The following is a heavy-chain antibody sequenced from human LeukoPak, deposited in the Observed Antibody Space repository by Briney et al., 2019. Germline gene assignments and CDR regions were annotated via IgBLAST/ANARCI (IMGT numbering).Heavy chain of an antibody. CDR3: ARAYDFWSVYLDY. CDR1: GFTFSTYN. V-gene: IGHV3-48*01. D-gene: IGHD3-3*01. J-gene: IGHJ4*02. Sequence: GGSLRLSCAASGFTFSTYNMNWVRQAPGKGLEWVSYISSTSSTIYYADSVKGRFTISRDNAKNSLYLQMNSLRAEDTAVYYCARAYDFWSVYLDYWGQGTLVTVSS. CDR2: ISSTSSTI.